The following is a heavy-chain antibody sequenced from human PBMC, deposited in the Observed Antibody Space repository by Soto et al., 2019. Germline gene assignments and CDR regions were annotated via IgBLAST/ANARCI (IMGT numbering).Heavy chain of an antibody. J-gene: IGHJ4*02. CDR3: ARALAVAGSGPDN. Sequence: QVQLVESGGGVVQPGRSLRLSCAASGFTFSSYAMHWVRQAPGKGLEWVAAISYDGNNDYYADSVRGRFTISRDNSKNTFYLQMNSLRAEDTAVYHCARALAVAGSGPDNWGQGTLLTVSS. D-gene: IGHD6-19*01. CDR1: GFTFSSYA. CDR2: ISYDGNND. V-gene: IGHV3-30-3*01.